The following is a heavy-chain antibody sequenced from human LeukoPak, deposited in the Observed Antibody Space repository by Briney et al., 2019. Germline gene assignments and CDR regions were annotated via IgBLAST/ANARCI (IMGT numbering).Heavy chain of an antibody. D-gene: IGHD4-17*01. J-gene: IGHJ5*02. CDR2: IFYSGST. CDR3: ARMRGSMTTANWFDP. V-gene: IGHV4-28*01. Sequence: SETLSLTCDVSGHSISRSDWWGWIRQPPGKGLEWIGYIFYSGSTYCNPSLKSRVTMSIDTSRNQLSLKLSSVTAIDTAVYYCARMRGSMTTANWFDPWGQGTLVTVSS. CDR1: GHSISRSDW.